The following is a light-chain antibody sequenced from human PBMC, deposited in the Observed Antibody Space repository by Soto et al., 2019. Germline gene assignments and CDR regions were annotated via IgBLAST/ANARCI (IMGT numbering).Light chain of an antibody. CDR1: SSDIGAYNY. V-gene: IGLV2-14*01. J-gene: IGLJ1*01. CDR3: SSYTSSYV. Sequence: QSALTQPPSASGSPGQSVTISCTGTSSDIGAYNYVSWYQQHPGKAPKLLTHEVSNRPSGVSNRFSGSKSGNTASLTISGLQAEDEADYYCSSYTSSYVFGTGTKLTVL. CDR2: EVS.